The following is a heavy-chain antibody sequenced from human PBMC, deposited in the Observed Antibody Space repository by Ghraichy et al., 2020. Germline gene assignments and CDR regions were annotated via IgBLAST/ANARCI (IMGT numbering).Heavy chain of an antibody. V-gene: IGHV3-7*01. Sequence: LSLTCVASAFTFSSHWMHWVRQPPGKGLEWVANIRQDVSEKYYVDSVKGRFTISRDNAKNSLFLQMNSLRAEDTAVYYCATFSSGWWGQGTLVTVSS. CDR2: IRQDVSEK. D-gene: IGHD6-19*01. J-gene: IGHJ4*02. CDR1: AFTFSSHW. CDR3: ATFSSGW.